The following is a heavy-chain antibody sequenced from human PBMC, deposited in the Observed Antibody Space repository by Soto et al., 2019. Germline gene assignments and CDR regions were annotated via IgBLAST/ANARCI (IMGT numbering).Heavy chain of an antibody. CDR1: GYTFTGYY. CDR3: ARSVLRFLEWLPNYGMDV. Sequence: GASVKVSCKASGYTFTGYYMHWVRQAPGQGLEWMGWINPNSGGTNYAQKFQGWVTMTRDTSISTAYMELSRLRSDDTAVYYCARSVLRFLEWLPNYGMDVWGQGTTVTVSS. D-gene: IGHD3-3*01. V-gene: IGHV1-2*04. CDR2: INPNSGGT. J-gene: IGHJ6*02.